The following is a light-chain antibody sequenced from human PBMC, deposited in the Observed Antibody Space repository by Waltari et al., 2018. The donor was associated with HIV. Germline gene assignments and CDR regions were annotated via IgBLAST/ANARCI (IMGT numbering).Light chain of an antibody. J-gene: IGLJ2*01. CDR2: SNS. V-gene: IGLV1-44*01. Sequence: QSVLTQPPSASGTPGQRVTISCSGSPSNIGNTSVNWYQQFPGSAPKLLLYSNSQRPLGVPDRFSGSKSGSSASLAISGPQADDEAHYYGASWDDTLGVVFGGGTTLTVL. CDR3: ASWDDTLGVV. CDR1: PSNIGNTS.